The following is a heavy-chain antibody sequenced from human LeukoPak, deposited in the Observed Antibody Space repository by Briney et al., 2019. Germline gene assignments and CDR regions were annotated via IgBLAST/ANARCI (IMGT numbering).Heavy chain of an antibody. D-gene: IGHD6-13*01. CDR3: ARDSSRSPGQQLALDY. J-gene: IGHJ4*02. Sequence: SQTLSLTCAISGDSVSSNSAAWNWIRQSPSRGLEWLGRTYYRSKWYNDYAVSVKSRITINPDTSKNQFSLQLNSVTPEDTAVYYCARDSSRSPGQQLALDYWGQGTLVTVSS. CDR2: TYYRSKWYN. V-gene: IGHV6-1*01. CDR1: GDSVSSNSAA.